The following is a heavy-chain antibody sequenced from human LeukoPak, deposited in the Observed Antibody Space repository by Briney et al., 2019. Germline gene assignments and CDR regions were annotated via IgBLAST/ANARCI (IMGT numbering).Heavy chain of an antibody. CDR3: ARGVPRDSSYYFDY. V-gene: IGHV1-18*01. CDR1: GYTFTSYG. CDR2: ISAYNGNT. J-gene: IGHJ4*02. D-gene: IGHD3/OR15-3a*01. Sequence: VASVKVSCKASGYTFTSYGISWVRQAPGQGLEWMGWISAYNGNTNYAQKLQGRVTMTTDTSTSTAYMELRSLRSDDTAVYYCARGVPRDSSYYFDYWGQGTLVTVSS.